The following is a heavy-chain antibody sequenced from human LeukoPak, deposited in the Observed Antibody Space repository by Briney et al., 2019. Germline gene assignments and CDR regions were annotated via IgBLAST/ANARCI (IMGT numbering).Heavy chain of an antibody. CDR2: IYSGGST. CDR1: GVTRSNNY. D-gene: IGHD3-10*01. Sequence: WGAPRHSRAAPGVTRSNNYKNRGPPAPGKGLEWVSVIYSGGSTYYADSVKGRFTIPRDNSKNTLYLQMNSLRAEDTAVYYCARDLGETGYWGQGTLVTVSS. J-gene: IGHJ4*02. V-gene: IGHV3-53*01. CDR3: ARDLGETGY.